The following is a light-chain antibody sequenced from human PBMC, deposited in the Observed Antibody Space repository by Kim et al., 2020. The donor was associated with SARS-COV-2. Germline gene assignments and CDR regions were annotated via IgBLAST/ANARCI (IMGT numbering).Light chain of an antibody. CDR1: QSVGGNF. CDR3: HQCGSTPWT. V-gene: IGKV3-20*01. J-gene: IGKJ1*01. CDR2: ATS. Sequence: FPGQSATLSCRASQSVGGNFLAWYQQKPGQAPSLLIYATSTRATGVPDRFSGSGSGTDFILTISRLEPEDFAVYFCHQCGSTPWTFGQGTKVDIK.